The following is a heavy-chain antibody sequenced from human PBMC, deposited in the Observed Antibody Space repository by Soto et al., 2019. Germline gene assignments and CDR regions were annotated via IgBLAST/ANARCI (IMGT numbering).Heavy chain of an antibody. CDR3: VHSDGDRFAS. CDR1: GFSLSTGGVG. Sequence: QITLKESGPTLVKPTQTLTLTCTFSGFSLSTGGVGVGWIRQPPGKALEWLALIYWDDDKRYSTSLRSRLTVXXDTSKNQVVLTMINMDPVDTATYYCVHSDGDRFASWGQGTLVTVSS. CDR2: IYWDDDK. D-gene: IGHD4-17*01. J-gene: IGHJ4*02. V-gene: IGHV2-5*02.